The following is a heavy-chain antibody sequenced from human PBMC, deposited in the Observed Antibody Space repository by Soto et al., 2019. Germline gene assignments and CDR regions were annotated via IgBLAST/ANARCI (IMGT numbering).Heavy chain of an antibody. CDR1: GFTFSSYE. Sequence: QSGGSLRLSCAASGFTFSSYEMSWVRQAPGKGLEWVSYIGSSGSTIYYADSVKGRFTISRDNAKNSLYLQMNSLRAEDTAVYYCARDSWAIFGVPAGEYYAMDVWGQGTTVTVSS. V-gene: IGHV3-48*03. CDR3: ARDSWAIFGVPAGEYYAMDV. CDR2: IGSSGSTI. J-gene: IGHJ6*02. D-gene: IGHD3-3*01.